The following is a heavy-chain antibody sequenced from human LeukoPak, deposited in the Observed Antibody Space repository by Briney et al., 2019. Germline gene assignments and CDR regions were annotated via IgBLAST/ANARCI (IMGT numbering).Heavy chain of an antibody. D-gene: IGHD5-18*01. J-gene: IGHJ4*02. CDR2: IYYSGST. Sequence: PSETLSLTCTVSGGSISSYYWSWIRQPPGKGLEWIGYIYYSGSTNYNPSLKSRVTISVDTSKNQFSLKLSSVTAADTAVYYCARVELWSKVVDYWGQGTLVTVSS. CDR3: ARVELWSKVVDY. CDR1: GGSISSYY. V-gene: IGHV4-59*01.